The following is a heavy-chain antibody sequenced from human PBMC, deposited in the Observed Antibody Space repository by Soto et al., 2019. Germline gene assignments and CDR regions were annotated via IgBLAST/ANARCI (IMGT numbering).Heavy chain of an antibody. D-gene: IGHD3-22*01. CDR2: IYYSGST. CDR1: GGSISSYY. CDR3: ARSLYYYDSSGYYAYYFDY. J-gene: IGHJ4*02. V-gene: IGHV4-59*01. Sequence: KTSETLSLTCTVSGGSISSYYWSWIRQPPGKGLEWIGYIYYSGSTNYNPSLKSRVTISVDTSKNQFSLKLSSVTAADTAVYYCARSLYYYDSSGYYAYYFDYWGQGTLVTVSS.